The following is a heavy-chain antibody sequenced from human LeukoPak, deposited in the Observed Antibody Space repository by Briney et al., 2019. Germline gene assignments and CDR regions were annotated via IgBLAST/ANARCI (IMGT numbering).Heavy chain of an antibody. Sequence: GGSLRLSXAASGFTVSSNYMTWVRQAPGKGLEWVSVIYSDGSTYYTDSVKGRFTISRDSSKNTLSLQMNSLRAEDTAVYYCARCTSGYYGYYFEFWGQGTLLTVSS. V-gene: IGHV3-66*02. CDR3: ARCTSGYYGYYFEF. J-gene: IGHJ4*02. CDR1: GFTVSSNY. CDR2: IYSDGST. D-gene: IGHD3-22*01.